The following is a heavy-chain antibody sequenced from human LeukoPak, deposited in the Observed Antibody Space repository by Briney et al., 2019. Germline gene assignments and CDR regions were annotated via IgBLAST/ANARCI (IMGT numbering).Heavy chain of an antibody. CDR1: GFTFSTYS. D-gene: IGHD3-3*01. V-gene: IGHV3-48*01. CDR2: ISSSSTI. CDR3: ARGPRRITIFGVDPNWFDP. Sequence: GGSLRLSCAASGFTFSTYSMNWVRQAPGKGLEWVSYISSSSTIYYADSVKGRFTISRDNAKDSLYMQMNSLRAEDTAVYYCARGPRRITIFGVDPNWFDPWGPGTLVTVSS. J-gene: IGHJ5*02.